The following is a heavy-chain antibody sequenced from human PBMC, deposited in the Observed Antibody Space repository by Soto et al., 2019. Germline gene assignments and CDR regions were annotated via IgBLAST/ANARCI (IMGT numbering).Heavy chain of an antibody. CDR3: ARPLDYGDYHGGNDAFDI. V-gene: IGHV1-18*01. D-gene: IGHD4-17*01. J-gene: IGHJ3*02. CDR2: ISAYNGNT. Sequence: ASVKVSCKASGYTFTSYGISWVRQAPGQGLEWMGWISAYNGNTNYAQKLQGRVTMTTDTSTSTAYMELRSLRSDDTAVYYCARPLDYGDYHGGNDAFDIWGQGTMVTVSS. CDR1: GYTFTSYG.